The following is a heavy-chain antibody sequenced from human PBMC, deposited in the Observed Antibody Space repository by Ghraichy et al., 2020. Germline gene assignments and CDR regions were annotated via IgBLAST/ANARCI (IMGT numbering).Heavy chain of an antibody. CDR2: LFYRGNA. J-gene: IGHJ4*02. CDR1: GGSITSSNYY. CDR3: ARLRRYNLDWLPFDY. V-gene: IGHV4-39*01. D-gene: IGHD3/OR15-3a*01. Sequence: SETLSLTCTVSGGSITSSNYYWAWIRQPPGKGLEWIGSLFYRGNADYNPSLKSRVTISVDTSKNQFSLRLSSLTATDTAVYYCARLRRYNLDWLPFDYWGQGTLVIVSS.